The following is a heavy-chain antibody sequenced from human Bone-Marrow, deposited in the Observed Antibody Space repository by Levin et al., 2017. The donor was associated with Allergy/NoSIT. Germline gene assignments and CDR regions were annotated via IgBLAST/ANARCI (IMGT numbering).Heavy chain of an antibody. J-gene: IGHJ3*01. Sequence: GGSLRLSCAASGFTFSRHVFHWVRQAPGMGLEWVAIISFHGKTTYYTDSVKGRFTISRDNSKNTLYLQMNSLRPEDTAVYSCARGVGTYYSDAFDVWGQGTMVSVSS. CDR3: ARGVGTYYSDAFDV. D-gene: IGHD1-26*01. CDR1: GFTFSRHV. CDR2: ISFHGKTT. V-gene: IGHV3-30*03.